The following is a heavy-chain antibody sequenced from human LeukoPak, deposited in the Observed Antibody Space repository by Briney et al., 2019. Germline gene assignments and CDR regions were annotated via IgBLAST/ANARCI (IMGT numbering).Heavy chain of an antibody. D-gene: IGHD3-3*01. Sequence: ASVNVSCKASGYTFTSYDINWVRQATGQGLEWMGWMNPNSGNTGYAQKFQGRVTMTRNTSISTAYMELSSLRSEDTAVYYCARGVLRFLEWLQYYYYYGMDVWGQGTTVTVSS. J-gene: IGHJ6*02. CDR2: MNPNSGNT. V-gene: IGHV1-8*01. CDR3: ARGVLRFLEWLQYYYYYGMDV. CDR1: GYTFTSYD.